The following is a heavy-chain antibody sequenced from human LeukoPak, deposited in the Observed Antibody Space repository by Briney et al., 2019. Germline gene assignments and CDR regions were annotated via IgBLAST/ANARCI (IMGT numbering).Heavy chain of an antibody. CDR2: ISYDGSNK. CDR3: ARNNYYDSSGYSF. D-gene: IGHD3-22*01. J-gene: IGHJ4*02. V-gene: IGHV3-30-3*01. Sequence: GGSLRLSCAASGFTFSSYAMHWVRQAPGKGLEWVAVISYDGSNKYYADSVKGRFTISRDNSKNTLYLQMNSLRAEDTAVYYCARNNYYDSSGYSFRGQGTLVTVSS. CDR1: GFTFSSYA.